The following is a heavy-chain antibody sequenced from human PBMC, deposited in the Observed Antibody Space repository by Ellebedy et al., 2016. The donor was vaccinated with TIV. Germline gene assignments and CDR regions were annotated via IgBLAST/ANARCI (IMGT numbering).Heavy chain of an antibody. J-gene: IGHJ6*02. Sequence: GESLKISCKGSAHTFTGYWINWVRQMPGNGAEWVGRIDPSDSETNYSPSFQGHVTISADRSISTVYLQWSSLKASDTAMYYCARFSPRNYYGMDVWGQGTTVTVAS. CDR3: ARFSPRNYYGMDV. CDR2: IDPSDSET. CDR1: AHTFTGYW. V-gene: IGHV5-10-1*01.